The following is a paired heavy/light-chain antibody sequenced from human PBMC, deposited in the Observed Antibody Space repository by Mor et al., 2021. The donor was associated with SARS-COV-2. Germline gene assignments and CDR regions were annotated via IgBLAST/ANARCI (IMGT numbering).Heavy chain of an antibody. Sequence: QVQLVQSGAEVKKPGASVKVSCMVSGYTFTSYAMHWVRQAPGQRLEWMGWINAGNGNTRYSQKFQGRVTITRDTSASIVYMELSSLRSEDTAVYYCARDGLSAVANSWFDPWGQGTLVTVSS. V-gene: IGHV1-3*01. CDR1: GYTFTSYA. CDR2: INAGNGNT. CDR3: ARDGLSAVANSWFDP. D-gene: IGHD6-19*01. J-gene: IGHJ5*02.
Light chain of an antibody. CDR3: QQYYSTPRT. Sequence: DIVMTQSPDSLAVSLGERATINCKSSQNVLYRSNNKNYLAWYQQKPGQPPKLLIYWASTRESGVPDRFSGSGSGTDFSLTISSLQSEDVAVYYCQQYYSTPRTFGQGTKVEIK. J-gene: IGKJ1*01. CDR2: WAS. CDR1: QNVLYRSNNKNY. V-gene: IGKV4-1*01.